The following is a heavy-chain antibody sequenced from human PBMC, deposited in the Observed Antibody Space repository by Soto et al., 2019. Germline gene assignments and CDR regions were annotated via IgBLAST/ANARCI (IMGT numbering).Heavy chain of an antibody. CDR1: GFTFSDHY. Sequence: GSLSLSCAASGFTFSDHYMDWVRQAPWKGLEWVGRIRNKANSYTTEYAASVKGRFTISRDDSKNSLYLQTNSLKTEDTAVYYCARDRRVGGYYWTSSDYWGQGTLVTVSS. CDR2: IRNKANSYTT. D-gene: IGHD3-22*01. CDR3: ARDRRVGGYYWTSSDY. V-gene: IGHV3-72*01. J-gene: IGHJ4*02.